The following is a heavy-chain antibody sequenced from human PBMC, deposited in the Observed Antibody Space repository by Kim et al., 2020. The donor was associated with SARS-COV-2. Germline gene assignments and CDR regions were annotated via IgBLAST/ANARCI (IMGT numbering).Heavy chain of an antibody. D-gene: IGHD3-22*01. V-gene: IGHV4-34*01. CDR3: ARVGLLLTSYGYAGMDD. Sequence: SETLSLTCAVYGGSFSGYYWSWSRQPPGKGLGWVWEVNHSGSTNYNPNLKSRGPITVDTAKNQFSLKLSSVTAADTAVYYCARVGLLLTSYGYAGMDDWG. CDR1: GGSFSGYY. CDR2: VNHSGST. J-gene: IGHJ6*01.